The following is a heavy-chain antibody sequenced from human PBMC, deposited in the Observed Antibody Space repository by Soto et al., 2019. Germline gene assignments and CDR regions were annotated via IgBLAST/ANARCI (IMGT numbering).Heavy chain of an antibody. J-gene: IGHJ4*02. CDR2: ISYDANNK. CDR1: GFTFSSYS. D-gene: IGHD6-19*01. Sequence: PGGSLRLSCLVSGFTFSSYSMHWARHAPGKGLEWVAVISYDANNKYYADSVKGRFTISRDNSRNTLYLQMNSLRPEDTALYYCARVYSSLDYGIDYWGQGTPVTVSS. V-gene: IGHV3-30*04. CDR3: ARVYSSLDYGIDY.